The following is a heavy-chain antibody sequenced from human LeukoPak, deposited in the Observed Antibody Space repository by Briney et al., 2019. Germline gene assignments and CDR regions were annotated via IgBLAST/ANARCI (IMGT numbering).Heavy chain of an antibody. D-gene: IGHD3-3*01. J-gene: IGHJ4*02. CDR1: GFTFSSYS. CDR3: ARVGYDFWSGPTPDY. V-gene: IGHV3-21*01. Sequence: GGSLRLSYAASGFTFSSYSMNWVRQAPGKGLEWVSSISSSSSYIYYADSVKGRFTISRDNAKNSLYLQMNSLRAEDTAVYYCARVGYDFWSGPTPDYWGQGTLVTVSS. CDR2: ISSSSSYI.